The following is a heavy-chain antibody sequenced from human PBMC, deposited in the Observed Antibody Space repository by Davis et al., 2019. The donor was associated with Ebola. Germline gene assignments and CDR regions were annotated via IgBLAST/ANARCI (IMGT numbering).Heavy chain of an antibody. CDR3: AKDPTGAGGY. Sequence: GESLKISCAASGFVFRNYVMSWVRRAPGKGLEWVSTLGLSADTYYADSVKGRFTISRDNSKNTLYLQMNSLRAEDTAVYYCAKDPTGAGGYWGQGTLVTVSS. CDR1: GFVFRNYV. J-gene: IGHJ4*02. V-gene: IGHV3-23*01. D-gene: IGHD1-26*01. CDR2: LGLSADT.